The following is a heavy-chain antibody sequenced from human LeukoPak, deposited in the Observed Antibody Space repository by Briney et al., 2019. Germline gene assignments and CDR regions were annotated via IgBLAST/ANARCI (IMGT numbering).Heavy chain of an antibody. D-gene: IGHD1-1*01. CDR3: ASGIPAF. CDR1: GFTFSNYW. V-gene: IGHV3-74*01. Sequence: PGGSLRLSCAASGFTFSNYWMHWVRQVPGQGLVWVSQINNDGSRTNYADSVKGRFTISRDNAKSTLYLQMNSLRAEDTAVYYCASGIPAFRGQGTLVTVSS. J-gene: IGHJ1*01. CDR2: INNDGSRT.